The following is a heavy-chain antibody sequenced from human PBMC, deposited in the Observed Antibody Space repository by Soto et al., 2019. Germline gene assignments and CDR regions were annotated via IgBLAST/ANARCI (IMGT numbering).Heavy chain of an antibody. CDR1: GFTFSSYS. J-gene: IGHJ4*02. D-gene: IGHD1-26*01. CDR2: ISSSSYI. CDR3: ARDRIVGATVFDY. Sequence: GGSLRLSCAASGFTFSSYSMNWVRQAPGKGLEWVSSISSSSYIYYADSVKGRFTISRDNAKNSLYLQMNSLRAEDTAVYYCARDRIVGATVFDYWGQGTLVTVSS. V-gene: IGHV3-21*01.